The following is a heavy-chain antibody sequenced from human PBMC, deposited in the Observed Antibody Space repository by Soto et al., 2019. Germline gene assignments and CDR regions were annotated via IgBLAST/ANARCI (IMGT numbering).Heavy chain of an antibody. V-gene: IGHV5-51*01. CDR1: GYSFTSYW. D-gene: IGHD2-15*01. CDR2: IYPGDSDT. Sequence: LKISCKGSGYSFTSYWIGWVRQMPGKGLEWMGIIYPGDSDTRYSPSFQGQVTISADKSISTAYLQWSSLKASDTAMYYCASSGVVVVAAYDAFDIWGQGTMVTVSS. J-gene: IGHJ3*02. CDR3: ASSGVVVVAAYDAFDI.